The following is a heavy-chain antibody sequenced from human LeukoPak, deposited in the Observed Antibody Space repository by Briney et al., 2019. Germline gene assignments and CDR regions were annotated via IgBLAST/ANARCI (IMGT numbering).Heavy chain of an antibody. CDR2: ISYDGGNK. CDR3: AKSAAATEVNPPREC. J-gene: IGHJ4*02. Sequence: PGRSLRLSCAASGFTFSSYAMHWVRQAPGKGLEWVAVISYDGGNKYYADSVKGRFTISRDNSKNTLYLQMNGLREEDTAVYYCAKSAAATEVNPPRECWGQGTLVTVSS. D-gene: IGHD6-25*01. CDR1: GFTFSSYA. V-gene: IGHV3-30*18.